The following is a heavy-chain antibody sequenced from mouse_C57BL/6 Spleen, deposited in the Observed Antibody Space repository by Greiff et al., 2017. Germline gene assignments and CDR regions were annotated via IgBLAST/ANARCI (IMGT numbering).Heavy chain of an antibody. CDR1: GFNIKNTY. CDR2: IDPANGNT. D-gene: IGHD1-1*01. CDR3: ARSDCGSGWGYAMGY. J-gene: IGHJ4*01. V-gene: IGHV14-3*01. Sequence: EVQLQESVAELVRPGASVKLSCTASGFNIKNTYMHWVKQRPEQGLEWIGRIDPANGNTKYAPKFQGKATITADTSSNTAYLQLSSLTSEDTAIYYCARSDCGSGWGYAMGYWGQGTSVTVSS.